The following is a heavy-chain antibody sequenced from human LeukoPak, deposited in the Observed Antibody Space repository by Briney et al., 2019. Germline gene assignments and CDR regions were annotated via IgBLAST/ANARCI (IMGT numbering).Heavy chain of an antibody. CDR2: IYNVGST. V-gene: IGHV3-53*01. Sequence: GGSLRLSCAASGFTFSSYAMTWVRQAPGKGLEWVSIIYNVGSTFYADSVKGRFTISRDDSKNTLYLQMNSLRAEDTAVYYCARGGDVVGALFDSWGQGTLVTVSS. CDR1: GFTFSSYA. CDR3: ARGGDVVGALFDS. D-gene: IGHD1-26*01. J-gene: IGHJ4*02.